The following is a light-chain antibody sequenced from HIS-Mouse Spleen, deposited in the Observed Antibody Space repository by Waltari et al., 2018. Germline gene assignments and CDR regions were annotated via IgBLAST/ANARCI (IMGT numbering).Light chain of an antibody. J-gene: IGLJ2*01. CDR1: ALPQNY. CDR2: EDS. CDR3: YSTDSSGNHRV. V-gene: IGLV3-10*01. Sequence: SYELTQPPSVSVSPGQTARITCPGDALPQNYAYWYQQNSGQAPVLVIYEDSKRPSGIPERFPGSSSGTMATLTISGAQVEDEADYYCYSTDSSGNHRVFGGGTKLTVL.